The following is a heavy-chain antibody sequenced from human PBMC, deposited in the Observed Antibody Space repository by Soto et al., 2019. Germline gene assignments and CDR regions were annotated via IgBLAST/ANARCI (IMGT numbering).Heavy chain of an antibody. CDR2: ISPYTGNT. J-gene: IGHJ6*02. D-gene: IGHD3-16*01. CDR3: VMVDNYVTPTPQDV. V-gene: IGHV1-18*01. CDR1: GYIFVNYG. Sequence: QVQLVQSGDEVKKPGASVKVSCKASGYIFVNYGIAWVRQAPGQGLEWMGWISPYTGNTHSATKVQGRLTMTPATPTSTAYMDLGSLTSDDTAVYYCVMVDNYVTPTPQDVWGQGTTVTVSS.